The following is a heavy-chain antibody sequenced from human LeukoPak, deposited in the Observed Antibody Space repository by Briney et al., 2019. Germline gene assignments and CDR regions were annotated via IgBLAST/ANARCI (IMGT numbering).Heavy chain of an antibody. CDR1: GFTFSSYA. V-gene: IGHV3-23*01. CDR3: AKDIWNYDILTGIFDY. J-gene: IGHJ4*02. D-gene: IGHD3-9*01. CDR2: ISGSGGST. Sequence: PGGSLRLFCAASGFTFSSYAMSWVRQAPGKGLEWVSAISGSGGSTYYADSVKGRFTISRDNSKNTLYLQMNSLRAEDTAVYYCAKDIWNYDILTGIFDYWGQGTLVTVSS.